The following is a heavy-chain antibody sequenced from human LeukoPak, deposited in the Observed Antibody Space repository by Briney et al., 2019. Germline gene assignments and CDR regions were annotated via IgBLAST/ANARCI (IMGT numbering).Heavy chain of an antibody. V-gene: IGHV4-59*08. J-gene: IGHJ3*02. D-gene: IGHD3-3*01. Sequence: SETLSLTCTVSGGSISSYYWSWIRQPPGKGLEWIGYIYYSGSTNYNPSLKSRVTISVDTSKNQFSLKLSSVTAADTAVYYCARQSEPYDFWISPQGAFDIWGQGTMVTVSS. CDR3: ARQSEPYDFWISPQGAFDI. CDR2: IYYSGST. CDR1: GGSISSYY.